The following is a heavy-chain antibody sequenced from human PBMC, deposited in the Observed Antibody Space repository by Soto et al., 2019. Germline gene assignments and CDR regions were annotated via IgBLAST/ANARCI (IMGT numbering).Heavy chain of an antibody. V-gene: IGHV3-23*01. CDR2: ISGSGGST. CDR1: GFTFSSYA. Sequence: GGSLRLSCAASGFTFSSYAMSWVRQAPGKGLEWVSAISGSGGSTYYADSGKGRFTISRDNSKNTLYLQMNGLRAEDTAVYYCAKAPTGGYCTNGVCSSYYFDYWGQGTLVTVSS. D-gene: IGHD2-8*01. CDR3: AKAPTGGYCTNGVCSSYYFDY. J-gene: IGHJ4*02.